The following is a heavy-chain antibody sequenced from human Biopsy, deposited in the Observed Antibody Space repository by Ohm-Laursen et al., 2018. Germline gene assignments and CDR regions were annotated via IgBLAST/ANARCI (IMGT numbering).Heavy chain of an antibody. CDR3: ARHAPSYSGSYWRYFDL. CDR1: GGSISSYY. CDR2: IYYTGST. Sequence: SETLSLTCPVSGGSISSYYWSWIRQPPGKGPEWIGYIYYTGSTNYNPSLKSRVTISVDTSMNHLSLRLTSVTAADTAVYYCARHAPSYSGSYWRYFDLWGRGTLVTVSS. V-gene: IGHV4-59*08. D-gene: IGHD1-26*01. J-gene: IGHJ2*01.